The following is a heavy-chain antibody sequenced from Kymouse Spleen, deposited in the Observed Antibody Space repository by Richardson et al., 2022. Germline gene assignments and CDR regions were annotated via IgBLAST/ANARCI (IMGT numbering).Heavy chain of an antibody. Sequence: QVQLQQWGAGLLKPSETLSLTCAVYGGSFSGYYWSWIRQPPGKGLEWIGEINHSGSTNYNPSLKSRVTISVDTSKNQFSLKLSSVTAADTAVYYCARVDTAMVTDYWGQGTLVTVSS. CDR2: INHSGST. J-gene: IGHJ4*02. CDR1: GGSFSGYY. CDR3: ARVDTAMVTDY. V-gene: IGHV4-34*01. D-gene: IGHD5-18,IGHD5-18*01.